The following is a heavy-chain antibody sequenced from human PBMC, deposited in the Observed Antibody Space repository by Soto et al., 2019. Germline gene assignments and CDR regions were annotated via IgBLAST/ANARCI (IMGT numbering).Heavy chain of an antibody. J-gene: IGHJ5*02. CDR1: GGSISSSSYY. CDR2: IYYSGST. CDR3: ARNESDKGWFDL. Sequence: SETLSLTCTVSGGSISSSSYYWGWIRQPPGKGLEWIGSIYYSGSTYYNPSLKSRVAISVDTSKNQFSLTLKSLTAADTAVYYCARNESDKGWFDLWGQRILVTVSS. V-gene: IGHV4-39*07. D-gene: IGHD2-21*02.